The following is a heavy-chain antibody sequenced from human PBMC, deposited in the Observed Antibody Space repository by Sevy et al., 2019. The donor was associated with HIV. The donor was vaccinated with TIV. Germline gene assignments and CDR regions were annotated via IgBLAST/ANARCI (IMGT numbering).Heavy chain of an antibody. D-gene: IGHD2-2*03. Sequence: SETLSLTCTVSGGSISSYYWSWIRQPPGKGLEWVGYIYYSGSTNYNPSLKSRVTISVDTSKNQFSLKLSSVTAADTAVYYCARVDLARYFFDSWGQGNLVTVSS. V-gene: IGHV4-59*13. J-gene: IGHJ4*02. CDR1: GGSISSYY. CDR3: ARVDLARYFFDS. CDR2: IYYSGST.